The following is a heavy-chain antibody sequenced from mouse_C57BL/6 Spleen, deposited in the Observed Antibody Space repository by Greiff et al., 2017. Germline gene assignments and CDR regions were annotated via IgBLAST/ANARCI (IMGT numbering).Heavy chain of an antibody. V-gene: IGHV3-6*01. CDR2: ISYDGSN. D-gene: IGHD1-1*01. CDR3: ARDYYGSSFDC. J-gene: IGHJ2*01. Sequence: VQLQQSGPGLVKPSQSLSLTCSVTGYSITSGYYWNWIRQFPGNKLEWMGYISYDGSNNYNPSLKNRISITRDTSKNQIFLKLNSVTTEDTATYYCARDYYGSSFDCWGKGTTLTGSS. CDR1: GYSITSGYY.